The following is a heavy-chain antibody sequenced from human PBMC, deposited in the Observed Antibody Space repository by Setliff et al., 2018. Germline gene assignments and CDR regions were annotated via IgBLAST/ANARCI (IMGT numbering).Heavy chain of an antibody. CDR2: IDYSGTI. Sequence: SETLSLTCIISGGSISSSSYYWGWIRQPPGKGLEWIGSIDYSGTIYYNPSLKSRVTISVDTSKNQVSLKLSSVTAADTAVYYCARKYNFWSGYIDYWGQGTLVTVSS. CDR3: ARKYNFWSGYIDY. CDR1: GGSISSSSYY. D-gene: IGHD3-3*01. V-gene: IGHV4-39*07. J-gene: IGHJ4*02.